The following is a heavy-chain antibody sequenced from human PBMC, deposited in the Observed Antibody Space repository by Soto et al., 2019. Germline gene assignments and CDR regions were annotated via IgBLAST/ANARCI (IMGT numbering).Heavy chain of an antibody. CDR3: ARDAEYVVTKGDGSLDV. D-gene: IGHD2-15*01. CDR1: GYIFIDYY. Sequence: ASVEVSFMASGYIFIDYYFHSVRQPGGPGLEWVGCIKHDVSDTYYAHKFQGRVTITRDKSNSTVYMEMSSLTSDDTAVYYCARDAEYVVTKGDGSLDVWGQGTMVTVSS. CDR2: IKHDVSDT. J-gene: IGHJ6*02. V-gene: IGHV1-2*02.